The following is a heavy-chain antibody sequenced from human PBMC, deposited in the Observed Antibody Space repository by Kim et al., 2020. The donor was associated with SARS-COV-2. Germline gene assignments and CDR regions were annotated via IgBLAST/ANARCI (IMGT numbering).Heavy chain of an antibody. CDR1: GFTFSTYA. CDR2: ISNSGGTT. V-gene: IGHV3-23*01. Sequence: GGSLRLSCAASGFTFSTYAMSWVRQAPGKGLEWVSAISNSGGTTYYADSVKGRFTVSRDNSKNTLYLQMNSLRAEDTAVYYCAKPRGSPHLDSWGQGTLVTVSS. J-gene: IGHJ4*02. CDR3: AKPRGSPHLDS. D-gene: IGHD5-12*01.